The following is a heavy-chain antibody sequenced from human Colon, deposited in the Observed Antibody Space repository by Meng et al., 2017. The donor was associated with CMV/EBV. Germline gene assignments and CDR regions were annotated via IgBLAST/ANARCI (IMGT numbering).Heavy chain of an antibody. J-gene: IGHJ6*02. V-gene: IGHV3-74*01. D-gene: IGHD3-10*01. CDR2: INSDGSST. CDR1: GFTFSSYW. CDR3: AKQGVAPDMVAPYNYHPFDV. Sequence: GESLKISCAASGFTFSSYWMHWVRQAPGKGLVWVSRINSDGSSTSYADSVKGRFTISRDNSNNTLFLKMSSLRVDDTAVYFCAKQGVAPDMVAPYNYHPFDVWGQGTTVTVSS.